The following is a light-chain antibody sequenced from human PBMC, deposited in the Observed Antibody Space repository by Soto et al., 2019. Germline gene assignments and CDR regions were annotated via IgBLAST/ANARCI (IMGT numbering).Light chain of an antibody. CDR2: WGS. Sequence: DIVMTQSPDSLAVSLGERATINCKSSQNVLYKSNNENYLAWYQQKPGQPPKLLIYWGSTRKPGVPDRFSGSLAGSDFTLIIGILLSKYEAVYYCQQNHITPPHSFGQETKLDI. CDR3: QQNHITPPHS. V-gene: IGKV4-1*01. J-gene: IGKJ2*01. CDR1: QNVLYKSNNENY.